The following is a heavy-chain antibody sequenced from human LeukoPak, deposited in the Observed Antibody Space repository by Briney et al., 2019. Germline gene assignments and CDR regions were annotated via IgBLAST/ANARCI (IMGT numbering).Heavy chain of an antibody. D-gene: IGHD1-26*01. J-gene: IGHJ4*02. Sequence: GGSLRLSCAASGFTFSSYEMNWVRQAPGKGLEWVSYISSSGSTIYYADSVKGRFTISRDNAKNSLYLQMNSLRAEDTAVYYCARNYPREPVDYWGQGTLVTVSS. CDR1: GFTFSSYE. CDR2: ISSSGSTI. CDR3: ARNYPREPVDY. V-gene: IGHV3-48*03.